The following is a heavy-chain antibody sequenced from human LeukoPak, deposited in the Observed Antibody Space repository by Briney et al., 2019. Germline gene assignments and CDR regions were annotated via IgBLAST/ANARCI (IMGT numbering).Heavy chain of an antibody. CDR3: ARDFWSGYYPLDV. D-gene: IGHD3-3*01. Sequence: SQTLSLTCTVSGGSISSGDYYWSWLRQPPGKGLEWIGYIYYSGSTYYNPSLKSRVTISVDTSKNQFSLKLSSVTAADTAVYYCARDFWSGYYPLDVWGKGTTVTVSS. CDR2: IYYSGST. V-gene: IGHV4-30-4*08. J-gene: IGHJ6*04. CDR1: GGSISSGDYY.